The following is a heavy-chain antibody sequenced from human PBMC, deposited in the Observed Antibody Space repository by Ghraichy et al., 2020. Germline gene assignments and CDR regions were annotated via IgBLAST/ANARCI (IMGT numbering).Heavy chain of an antibody. D-gene: IGHD4-23*01. CDR1: GFTFSGYA. Sequence: GGSLRLSCAASGFTFSGYAMNWVRQAPGKGLEWVSAISGSGASTYYADSVKGRFTISRDNSKNTLYLQMSSLRAEDTAVYFCAKDTDYGGKPDAFDIWGQGTMVTVSS. J-gene: IGHJ3*02. CDR2: ISGSGAST. CDR3: AKDTDYGGKPDAFDI. V-gene: IGHV3-23*01.